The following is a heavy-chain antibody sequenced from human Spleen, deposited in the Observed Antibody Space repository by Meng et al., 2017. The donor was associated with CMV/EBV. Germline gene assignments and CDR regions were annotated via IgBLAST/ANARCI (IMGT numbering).Heavy chain of an antibody. CDR3: AREGDYVSSVYGWGFDY. D-gene: IGHD4-17*01. CDR1: GFTFSSYS. V-gene: IGHV3-21*01. Sequence: GESLKISCAASGFTFSSYSMNWVRQAPGKGLEWVSSISNSSSYIYYADSVKGRFTSSRDNAKNSLYLQMNSLRTEDTAVYYCAREGDYVSSVYGWGFDYWGQGTLVTVSS. J-gene: IGHJ4*02. CDR2: ISNSSSYI.